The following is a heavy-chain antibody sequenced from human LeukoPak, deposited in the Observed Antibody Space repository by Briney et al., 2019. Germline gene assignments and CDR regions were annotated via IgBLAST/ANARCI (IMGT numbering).Heavy chain of an antibody. CDR3: ARDRKGFWSGYYRITVFDY. Sequence: PSETLSLTCAVYGGSFSGYYWSWIRQPPGKGLEWIGEINHSGSTNYNPSLKSRVTISVDTSKNQFSLKLSSVTAADTAVYYCARDRKGFWSGYYRITVFDYWGQGTLVTVSS. CDR2: INHSGST. D-gene: IGHD3-3*01. CDR1: GGSFSGYY. V-gene: IGHV4-34*01. J-gene: IGHJ4*02.